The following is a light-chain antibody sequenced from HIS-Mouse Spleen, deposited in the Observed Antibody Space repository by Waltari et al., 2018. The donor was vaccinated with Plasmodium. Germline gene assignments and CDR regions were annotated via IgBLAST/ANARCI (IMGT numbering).Light chain of an antibody. V-gene: IGLV2-23*03. CDR1: SSDVGSYNL. CDR3: CSYAGSSTVVV. Sequence: QSALTQPASVSGSPGQSITISCTGTSSDVGSYNLVSWYQQHPGKAPKLNIYEGSKRPSGFSNRFAGSKSGNTASLTISGLQAEDEADYCCCSYAGSSTVVVFGGGTKLTVL. J-gene: IGLJ2*01. CDR2: EGS.